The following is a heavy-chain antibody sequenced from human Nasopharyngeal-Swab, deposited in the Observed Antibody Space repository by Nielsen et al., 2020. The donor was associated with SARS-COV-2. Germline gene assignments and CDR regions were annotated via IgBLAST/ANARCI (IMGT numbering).Heavy chain of an antibody. CDR2: ISYTGYA. D-gene: IGHD2-21*01. Sequence: LRLSCAVSGGSISSGGYFWSWVRQHPGKGLEWIGYISYTGYAYYHPSLGSRVTLSVDTSKNQFSLRLTSVTAADTAVYYCAREVIEAPDSDAFDIWGQGTMVTVTS. CDR3: AREVIEAPDSDAFDI. CDR1: GGSISSGGYF. V-gene: IGHV4-31*11. J-gene: IGHJ3*02.